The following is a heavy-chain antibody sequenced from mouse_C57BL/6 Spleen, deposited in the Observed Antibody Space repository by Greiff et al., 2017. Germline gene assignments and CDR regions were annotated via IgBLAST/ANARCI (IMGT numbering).Heavy chain of an antibody. V-gene: IGHV14-2*01. Sequence: DVKLQESGAELVKPGASVKLSCTASGFNIKDYYMHWVKQRTEQGLEWIGRIDPEDGETKYAPKFQGKATITADSSSNTAYLQLISLTSEDTAVYYCARGSSGPAYWGQGTLVTVSA. J-gene: IGHJ3*01. CDR1: GFNIKDYY. D-gene: IGHD3-2*02. CDR2: IDPEDGET. CDR3: ARGSSGPAY.